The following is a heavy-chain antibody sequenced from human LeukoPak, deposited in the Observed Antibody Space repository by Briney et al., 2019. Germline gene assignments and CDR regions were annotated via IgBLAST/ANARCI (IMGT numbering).Heavy chain of an antibody. CDR1: GFTFSNAC. V-gene: IGHV3-73*01. Sequence: GGSLRLSCAASGFTFSNACMSWVRQAPGKGLEWVGRIRSKANSYATAYAASVNGRFTISRDDSKNTAYLQMNSLKTEDTAVYYCTRHGSRWEHDYWGQGTLVTVSS. J-gene: IGHJ4*02. CDR2: IRSKANSYAT. CDR3: TRHGSRWEHDY. D-gene: IGHD1-26*01.